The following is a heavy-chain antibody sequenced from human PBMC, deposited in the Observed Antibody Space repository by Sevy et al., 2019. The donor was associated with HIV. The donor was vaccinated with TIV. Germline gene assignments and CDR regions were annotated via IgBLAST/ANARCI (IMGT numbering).Heavy chain of an antibody. J-gene: IGHJ4*02. CDR3: VKARCVGSGWARNFDY. D-gene: IGHD6-25*01. CDR1: GFTFTTYA. CDR2: ITGSGGSS. V-gene: IGHV3-23*01. Sequence: GGSLRLSCAASGFTFTTYAMTWVRQGPRKGLEWVSSITGSGGSSYYADSVKGRFTTSRDSSRNIVTLQMNGLKVEDTAVDYCVKARCVGSGWARNFDYWGQGAMVTVSS.